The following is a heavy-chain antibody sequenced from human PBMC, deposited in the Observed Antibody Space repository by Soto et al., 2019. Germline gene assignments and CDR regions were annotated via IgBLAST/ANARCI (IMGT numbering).Heavy chain of an antibody. CDR1: GFTFSSYS. J-gene: IGHJ6*03. CDR2: ISSSSSTI. Sequence: GGSLRLSCAASGFTFSSYSMNWVRQAPGKGLEWVSYISSSSSTIYYADSVKGRFTISRDNAKNSLYLQMNSLRAEDTAVYYCARDDKSGYFGYYYYMDVWGKGTTVTVSS. V-gene: IGHV3-48*01. D-gene: IGHD3-3*01. CDR3: ARDDKSGYFGYYYYMDV.